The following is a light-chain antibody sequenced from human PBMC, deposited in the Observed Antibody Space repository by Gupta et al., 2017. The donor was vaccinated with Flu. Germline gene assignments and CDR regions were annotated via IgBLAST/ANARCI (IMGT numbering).Light chain of an antibody. Sequence: GTLRQPAASACRSSQGLVNSGGNSYLHWNQQRPGQSPKRLIYDVSYRESGVPDRFSGSGSGTDFTLKISRVEAEDVGVYYCKQGANGPWAFGQGTKLEIK. CDR1: QGLVNSGGNSY. CDR3: KQGANGPWA. V-gene: IGKV2-30*01. J-gene: IGKJ1*01. CDR2: DVS.